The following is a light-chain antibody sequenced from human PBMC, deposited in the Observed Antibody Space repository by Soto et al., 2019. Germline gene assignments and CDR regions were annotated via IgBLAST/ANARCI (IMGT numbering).Light chain of an antibody. CDR1: SSDVGANNY. J-gene: IGLJ1*01. V-gene: IGLV2-14*01. Sequence: QSVLTQPASVSGSPGQSITISCTGTSSDVGANNYVPWYQRQSGKAPKLLIHEVSNRPAGVSDRFSGSKSGNTASLTISGLQAEDEADYYCSAFATSRAYVFGIGTKVTVL. CDR2: EVS. CDR3: SAFATSRAYV.